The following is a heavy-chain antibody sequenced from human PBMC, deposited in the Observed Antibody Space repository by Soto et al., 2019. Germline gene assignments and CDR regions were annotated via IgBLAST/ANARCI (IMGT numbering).Heavy chain of an antibody. D-gene: IGHD6-6*01. Sequence: SVKVSCKASGGTFSSYAISWVRQAPGQGLEWMGGIIPIFGTANYAQKFQGRVTITADESKNTLYLQMNGLRADDTAVYYCAKEYSTSFDYWGQGTPVTVSS. J-gene: IGHJ4*02. CDR1: GGTFSSYA. CDR3: AKEYSTSFDY. CDR2: IIPIFGTA. V-gene: IGHV1-69*13.